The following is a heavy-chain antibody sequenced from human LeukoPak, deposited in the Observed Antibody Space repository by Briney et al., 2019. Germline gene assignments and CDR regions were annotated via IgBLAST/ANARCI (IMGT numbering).Heavy chain of an antibody. CDR3: ARFSGPYSSGWFFDF. J-gene: IGHJ4*02. CDR1: GFTFSNYW. V-gene: IGHV3-74*01. Sequence: GGSLRLSCAASGFTFSNYWMHWVRQAPGKGLVWVSRINTDGGSTSYADSVKGRFTISRDNAKNAVYLQMNSLRDEDTAVYYCARFSGPYSSGWFFDFWGQGTLVTVSS. CDR2: INTDGGST. D-gene: IGHD6-19*01.